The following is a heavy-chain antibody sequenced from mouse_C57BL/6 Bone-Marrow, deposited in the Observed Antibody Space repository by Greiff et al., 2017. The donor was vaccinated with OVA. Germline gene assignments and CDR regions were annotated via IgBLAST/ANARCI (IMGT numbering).Heavy chain of an antibody. J-gene: IGHJ1*03. V-gene: IGHV1-75*01. CDR2: IFPGSGST. CDR1: GYTFTDYY. D-gene: IGHD1-1*02. Sequence: VKLVESGPELVKPGASVKISCKASGYTFTDYYINWVKQRPGQGLEWIGWIFPGSGSTYYNEKFKGKATLTVDKSSSTAYMLLSSLTSEDSAVYFCARGYYGGPGYFDVWGTGTTVTVSS. CDR3: ARGYYGGPGYFDV.